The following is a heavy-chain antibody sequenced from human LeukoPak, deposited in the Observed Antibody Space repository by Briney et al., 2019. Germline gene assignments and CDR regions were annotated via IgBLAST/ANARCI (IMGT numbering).Heavy chain of an antibody. CDR1: GGTFISYA. J-gene: IGHJ4*02. V-gene: IGHV1-3*01. CDR3: AREQLGATHPDY. D-gene: IGHD1-26*01. Sequence: ASVKVSCKASGGTFISYAMHWVRQAPGQRLEWMGWINAGNGNTKYSQKFQGRVTITRDTSASTAYMELSSLRSEDTAVYYCAREQLGATHPDYWGQGTLVTVSS. CDR2: INAGNGNT.